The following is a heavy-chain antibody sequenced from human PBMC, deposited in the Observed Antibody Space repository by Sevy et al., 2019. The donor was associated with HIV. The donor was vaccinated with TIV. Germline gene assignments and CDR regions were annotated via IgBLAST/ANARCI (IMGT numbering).Heavy chain of an antibody. CDR2: ISNDGSNK. D-gene: IGHD3-9*01. CDR3: AKNIWTGYYVPHGY. Sequence: GGSLRLSCAASGFSFRNYGMHWVRQAPGKGLEWVAFISNDGSNKYYADSVKGRFTISRDNSQNTVYLQVNNVRADDTAVFYCAKNIWTGYYVPHGYWGQGTLVTVSS. CDR1: GFSFRNYG. J-gene: IGHJ4*02. V-gene: IGHV3-30*02.